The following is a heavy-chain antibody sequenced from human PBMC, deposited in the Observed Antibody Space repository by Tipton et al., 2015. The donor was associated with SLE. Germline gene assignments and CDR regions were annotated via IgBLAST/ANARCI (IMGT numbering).Heavy chain of an antibody. D-gene: IGHD3-22*01. J-gene: IGHJ4*02. CDR2: ISTNTGNP. Sequence: VQLVQSGSELKKPGASVKVSCKTSGYSFNDYTVNWVRQAPGQGLEWMGWISTNTGNPTYAQGFTGRFVFSLDTSVSTAYLQISSLKAEDTAVYYCARDVQREYSSSFDYWGQGTLVTVSS. CDR3: ARDVQREYSSSFDY. CDR1: GYSFNDYT. V-gene: IGHV7-4-1*02.